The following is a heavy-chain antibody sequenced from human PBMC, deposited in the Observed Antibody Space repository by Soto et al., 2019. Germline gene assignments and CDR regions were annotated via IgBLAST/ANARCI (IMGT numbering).Heavy chain of an antibody. J-gene: IGHJ6*02. V-gene: IGHV3-23*01. CDR1: GFTFSIYA. Sequence: GESLKISCAGSGFTFSIYAMNWVRQAPGKGLEWVSIISSRGDRTSYAESVKGRFTISRDDSKNTLFLHMNSLGAEDTAVYYCAKETGYSYGFQPNALDVWGQGTTVTV. CDR3: AKETGYSYGFQPNALDV. D-gene: IGHD5-18*01. CDR2: ISSRGDRT.